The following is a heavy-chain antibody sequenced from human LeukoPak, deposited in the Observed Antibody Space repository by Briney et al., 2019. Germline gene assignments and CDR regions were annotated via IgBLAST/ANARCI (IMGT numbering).Heavy chain of an antibody. D-gene: IGHD4-17*01. CDR2: INPNSGGT. Sequence: ASVKVSCKASGYTFTGYYMHWVRQAPGQGLEWMGWINPNSGGTNYAQKFQGRVTITRNTSISTAYMELSSLRSEDTAVYYCASAVTTMRGHDAFDIWGQGTMVTVSS. CDR1: GYTFTGYY. J-gene: IGHJ3*02. CDR3: ASAVTTMRGHDAFDI. V-gene: IGHV1-2*02.